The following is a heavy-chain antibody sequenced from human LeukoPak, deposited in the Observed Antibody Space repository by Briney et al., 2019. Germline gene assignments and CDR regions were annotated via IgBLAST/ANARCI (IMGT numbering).Heavy chain of an antibody. Sequence: GESLKISCESSGYSFTSYWIGWGRQMPGKGLEGMGIIYPGDSNTRYSPSFQGQVTISADKSISTAYLQWSSLKASDSAMYYCVQCGGDCYTSSHWGQGTLVTVSS. CDR1: GYSFTSYW. CDR2: IYPGDSNT. CDR3: VQCGGDCYTSSH. V-gene: IGHV5-51*01. J-gene: IGHJ4*02. D-gene: IGHD2-21*02.